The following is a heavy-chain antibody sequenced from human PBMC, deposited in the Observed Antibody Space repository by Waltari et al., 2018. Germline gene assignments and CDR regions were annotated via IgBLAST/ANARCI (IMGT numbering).Heavy chain of an antibody. CDR3: ANFDYSNYVFDY. V-gene: IGHV3-23*01. Sequence: EVQLLESGGGLVQPGGSLRLSCAASGFTFSSYAMSWVRQAPGKGCEWGSAMSGSGGSTYYADSVKGRFTISRDNSKNTLYLQMNSRRAEDTAVYYCANFDYSNYVFDYWGQGTLVTVSS. D-gene: IGHD4-4*01. CDR2: MSGSGGST. CDR1: GFTFSSYA. J-gene: IGHJ4*02.